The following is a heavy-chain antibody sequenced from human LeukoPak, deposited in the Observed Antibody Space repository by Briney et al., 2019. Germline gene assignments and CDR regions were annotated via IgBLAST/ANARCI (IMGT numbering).Heavy chain of an antibody. CDR1: GYSFTSYW. Sequence: GESLKISCKGSGYSFTSYWIGWVRQMPGKGLEWMGIIYPGDSDTRYSPSFQGQVTISADKSISTAYLQWSSLKASDTAMYYCARHGDDSSGYHTAIAVDYWGQGTLVTVSS. V-gene: IGHV5-51*01. CDR3: ARHGDDSSGYHTAIAVDY. D-gene: IGHD3-22*01. CDR2: IYPGDSDT. J-gene: IGHJ4*02.